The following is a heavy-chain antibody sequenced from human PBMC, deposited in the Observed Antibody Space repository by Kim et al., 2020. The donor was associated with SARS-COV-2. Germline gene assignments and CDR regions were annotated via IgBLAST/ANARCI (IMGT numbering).Heavy chain of an antibody. D-gene: IGHD3-10*01. J-gene: IGHJ4*02. CDR3: ARERAYYYGSGRMGSFDY. Sequence: KSRVTISVDTSKNQFSLKLSSVTAADTAVYYCARERAYYYGSGRMGSFDYWGQGTLVTVSS. V-gene: IGHV4-34*01.